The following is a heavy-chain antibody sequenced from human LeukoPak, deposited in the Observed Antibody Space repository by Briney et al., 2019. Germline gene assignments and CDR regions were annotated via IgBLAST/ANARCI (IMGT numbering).Heavy chain of an antibody. Sequence: GGSLRLSCVASGFTFSSYEMNWVRQAPGKGLEWVSYISSSGSTIYYADSVKGRFTISRDNAKNSLYLQMNSLRAEDTAVYYCARDPDYGSGSSWIDYWGQGTLVTVSS. CDR1: GFTFSSYE. CDR2: ISSSGSTI. V-gene: IGHV3-48*03. J-gene: IGHJ4*02. CDR3: ARDPDYGSGSSWIDY. D-gene: IGHD3-10*01.